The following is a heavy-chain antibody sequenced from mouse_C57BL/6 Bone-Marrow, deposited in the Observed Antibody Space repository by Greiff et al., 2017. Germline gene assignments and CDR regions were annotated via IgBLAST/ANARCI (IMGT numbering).Heavy chain of an antibody. Sequence: VQLQESGAELVKPGASVKMSCKASGYTFTSYPIDWMKQTHGKSLEWIGNFHPYNDDTKYNEKFKGKATLTVEKSSSTVYLELSRLTTEDSAVYYCARGGNNEGYDLDYWGQGTTVTVSS. CDR3: ARGGNNEGYDLDY. D-gene: IGHD1-1*02. CDR1: GYTFTSYP. CDR2: FHPYNDDT. J-gene: IGHJ2*01. V-gene: IGHV1-47*01.